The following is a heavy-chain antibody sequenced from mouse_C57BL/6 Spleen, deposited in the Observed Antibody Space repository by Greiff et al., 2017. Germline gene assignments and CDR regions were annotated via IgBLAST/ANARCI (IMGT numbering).Heavy chain of an antibody. D-gene: IGHD4-1*01. CDR1: GYTFTSYW. J-gene: IGHJ3*01. CDR2: IHPSDSYT. CDR3: ATNPKLGLAWFAY. V-gene: IGHV1-74*01. Sequence: QVQLQQSGAELVKPGASVKVSCKASGYTFTSYWMHWVKQRPGQGLEWIGRIHPSDSYTNSNQKFKGKATLTVDKSSSTAYMQLSSLTSEDSAVYYCATNPKLGLAWFAYWGQGTLVTVSA.